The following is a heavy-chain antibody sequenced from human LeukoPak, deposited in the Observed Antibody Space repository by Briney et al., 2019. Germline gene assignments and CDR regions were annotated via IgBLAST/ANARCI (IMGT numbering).Heavy chain of an antibody. J-gene: IGHJ4*02. CDR3: ARRPYASGSYSY. CDR2: INHSGST. CDR1: GGSFSGYY. Sequence: SETLSLTCAVYGGSFSGYYWSWIRQPPGKGLEWIGEINHSGSTNYNPSLKSRVTISVNTSRNQFSLKLSSVTAADTALYYCARRPYASGSYSYWGQGALVTVSS. V-gene: IGHV4-34*01. D-gene: IGHD3-10*01.